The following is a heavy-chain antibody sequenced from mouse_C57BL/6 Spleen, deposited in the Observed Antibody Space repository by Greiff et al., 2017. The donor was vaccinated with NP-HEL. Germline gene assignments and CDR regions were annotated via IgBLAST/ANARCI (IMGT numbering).Heavy chain of an antibody. Sequence: VHLVESGPELVKPGASVKLSCKASGYTFTSYDINWVKQRPGQGLEWIGWIYPRDGSTKYNEKFKGKATLTVDTSSSTAYMELHSLTSEDSAVYFCARYDSRYFDVWGTGTTVTVSS. CDR2: IYPRDGST. CDR3: ARYDSRYFDV. V-gene: IGHV1-85*01. CDR1: GYTFTSYD. J-gene: IGHJ1*03. D-gene: IGHD2-12*01.